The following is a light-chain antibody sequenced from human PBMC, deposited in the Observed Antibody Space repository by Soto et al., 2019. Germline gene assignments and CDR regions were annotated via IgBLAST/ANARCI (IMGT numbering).Light chain of an antibody. CDR3: QQYDNLPLT. V-gene: IGKV1-5*01. CDR2: AAS. Sequence: DIQMTQSPSPLSASVGDGVTITCRASETITTSLAWYQQQPGTAPKLLIYAASTLQSGVPSRFSGSGSGTDFTLTISSLQPEDIATYYCQQYDNLPLTLGGGTKVDIK. CDR1: ETITTS. J-gene: IGKJ4*01.